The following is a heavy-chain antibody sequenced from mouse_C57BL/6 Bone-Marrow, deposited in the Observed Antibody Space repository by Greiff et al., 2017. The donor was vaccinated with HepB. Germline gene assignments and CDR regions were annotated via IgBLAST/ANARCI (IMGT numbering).Heavy chain of an antibody. CDR3: ARGRVTRGFAY. Sequence: EVQLQQSGPELVKPGASVKIPCKASGYTFTDYNMDWVKQSHGKSLEWIGDINPNNCGTIYTQKFKGKATLTVDKSSSTAYMELRSLTSEDTAVYYCARGRVTRGFAYWGQGTLVTVSA. V-gene: IGHV1-18*01. J-gene: IGHJ3*01. CDR1: GYTFTDYN. D-gene: IGHD2-2*01. CDR2: INPNNCGT.